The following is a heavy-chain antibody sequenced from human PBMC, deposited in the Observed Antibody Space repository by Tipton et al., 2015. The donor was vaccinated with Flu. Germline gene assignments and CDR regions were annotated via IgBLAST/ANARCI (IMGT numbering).Heavy chain of an antibody. CDR2: ICPGSP. D-gene: IGHD6-19*01. CDR1: GDSIGSRYF. CDR3: AKSWGTSYSTGWFDY. V-gene: IGHV4-38-2*01. J-gene: IGHJ4*02. Sequence: TLSLTCSVSGDSIGSRYFWGWIRRPPGKGLEWIGNICPGSPYYNPSLRSRVTMSVARSNDQFSLRLTSMTAADTAVYYCAKSWGTSYSTGWFDYWGQGALVTVSS.